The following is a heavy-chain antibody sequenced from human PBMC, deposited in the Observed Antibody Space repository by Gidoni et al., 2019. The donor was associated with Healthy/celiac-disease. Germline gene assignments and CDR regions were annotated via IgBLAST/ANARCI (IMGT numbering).Heavy chain of an antibody. J-gene: IGHJ2*01. CDR2: IWYDGSNK. Sequence: QVQLVESGGGVVQPGRSLRLSCAASGFTFSSYGMHWVRQAPGKGLEWVAVIWYDGSNKYYADSVKGRFTISRDNSKNTLYLQMNSLRAEDTAVYYCARELRYFDLWGRGTLVTVSS. CDR1: GFTFSSYG. V-gene: IGHV3-33*01. D-gene: IGHD2-15*01. CDR3: ARELRYFDL.